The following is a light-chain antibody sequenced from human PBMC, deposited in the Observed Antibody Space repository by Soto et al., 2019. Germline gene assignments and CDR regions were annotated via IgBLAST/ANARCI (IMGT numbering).Light chain of an antibody. CDR3: QQRMSWPLT. CDR1: QNIGRY. V-gene: IGKV3-11*01. CDR2: DVS. Sequence: EIVLTQSPATLSLSPGERATLSCRASQNIGRYLAWYQQTPGQVPRLLIYDVSDRATGIPARFSGSGSGTDFTLTISSLEPKDFAVYFCQQRMSWPLTFGGGTKVESK. J-gene: IGKJ4*01.